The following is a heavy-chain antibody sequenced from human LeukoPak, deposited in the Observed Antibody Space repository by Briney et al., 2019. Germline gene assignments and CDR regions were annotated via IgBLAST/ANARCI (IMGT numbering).Heavy chain of an antibody. J-gene: IGHJ4*02. V-gene: IGHV3-30-3*01. CDR2: ISYDGSNK. CDR3: AREQLGYCSSTSCYYFGTQEPTFDY. CDR1: GFTFSSYW. D-gene: IGHD2-2*01. Sequence: PGGSLRLSCAASGFTFSSYWMSWVRQAPGKGLEWVAVISYDGSNKYYADSVKGRFTISRDNSKNTLYLQMNSLRAEDTAVYYCAREQLGYCSSTSCYYFGTQEPTFDYWGQGTLVTVSS.